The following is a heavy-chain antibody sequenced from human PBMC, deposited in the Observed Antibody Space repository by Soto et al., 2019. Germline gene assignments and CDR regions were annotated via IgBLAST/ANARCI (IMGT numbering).Heavy chain of an antibody. Sequence: SETLSLTCFVSGGSISSYYWSWIRQPPGEGLEWIGYIYYSGSTNYNPSLKSRVTISVDTSKNQFSLKLSSVTAADTAVYYCARDNGSGSYYNHYYYYGMDVWGQGTTVTVSS. J-gene: IGHJ6*02. CDR3: ARDNGSGSYYNHYYYYGMDV. V-gene: IGHV4-59*01. CDR1: GGSISSYY. CDR2: IYYSGST. D-gene: IGHD3-10*01.